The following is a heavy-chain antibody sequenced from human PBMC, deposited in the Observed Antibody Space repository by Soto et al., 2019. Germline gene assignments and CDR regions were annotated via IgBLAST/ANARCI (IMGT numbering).Heavy chain of an antibody. CDR3: AKAYRISVYTDFDY. CDR2: ISGSGGST. CDR1: GFTFSSYA. D-gene: IGHD1-20*01. J-gene: IGHJ4*02. Sequence: GGSLRLSCAASGFTFSSYAMSWVRQAPGKGLEWVSAISGSGGSTYYADSVKGRFIISRDNSENTLSLQMNSLRAEDTAVYYCAKAYRISVYTDFDYWGQGTLVTVSS. V-gene: IGHV3-23*01.